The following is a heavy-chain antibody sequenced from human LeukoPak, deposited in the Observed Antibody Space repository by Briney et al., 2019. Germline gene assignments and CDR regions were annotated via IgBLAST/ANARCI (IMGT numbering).Heavy chain of an antibody. V-gene: IGHV4-34*01. D-gene: IGHD2-2*01. J-gene: IGHJ6*04. CDR2: INHSGST. CDR3: ARGNQLAPRRHRYYGMDV. CDR1: GGSFSGYY. Sequence: MTSETLSLTCAVYGGSFSGYYWSWIRQPPGRGLEWIGEINHSGSTNYNPSLKSRVTISVDTSKNQFSLKLSSVTAADTAVYNCARGNQLAPRRHRYYGMDVWGKGTTVTVSS.